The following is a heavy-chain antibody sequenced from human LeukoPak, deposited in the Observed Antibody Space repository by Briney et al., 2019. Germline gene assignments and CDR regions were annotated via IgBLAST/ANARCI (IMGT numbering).Heavy chain of an antibody. CDR2: INHSGST. D-gene: IGHD1-26*01. CDR3: ARGWGSGSSWPPGY. V-gene: IGHV4-34*01. CDR1: GGSFSGYY. Sequence: PSETLSLTCAVYGGSFSGYYWSWIRQPPGKGLEWIGEINHSGSTNYNPSLKSRVTISVDTSKNQFSLKLSSVTAADTAAYYCARGWGSGSSWPPGYWGQGTLVTVSS. J-gene: IGHJ4*02.